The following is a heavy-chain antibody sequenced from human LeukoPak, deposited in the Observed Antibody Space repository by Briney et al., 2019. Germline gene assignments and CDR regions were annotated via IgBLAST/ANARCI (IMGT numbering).Heavy chain of an antibody. V-gene: IGHV3-30*02. Sequence: GGSLRLSCAASGFTFSSYGMHWVRQAPGKGLEWVAFIRYDGSNKYYADSVKGRFTISRDNSKNTLYLQMNSLRAEDTAVYYCARDPAYSSSKHIYYYYYYMDVWGKGTTVTVSS. CDR2: IRYDGSNK. CDR3: ARDPAYSSSKHIYYYYYYMDV. CDR1: GFTFSSYG. J-gene: IGHJ6*03. D-gene: IGHD6-6*01.